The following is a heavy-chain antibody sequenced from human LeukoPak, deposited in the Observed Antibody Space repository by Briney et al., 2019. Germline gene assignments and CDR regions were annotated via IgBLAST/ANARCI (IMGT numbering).Heavy chain of an antibody. J-gene: IGHJ5*02. Sequence: SEILSLTCAVSGYSISSGYYWGWIRQPPGKGLEWIGSIYHSGSTYYNPSLKSRVTISVDTSKNQFSLKLSSVTAADTAVYYCARLFGPSGFGVVLWFDPWGQGTLVTVSS. CDR3: ARLFGPSGFGVVLWFDP. V-gene: IGHV4-38-2*01. D-gene: IGHD3-3*01. CDR1: GYSISSGYY. CDR2: IYHSGST.